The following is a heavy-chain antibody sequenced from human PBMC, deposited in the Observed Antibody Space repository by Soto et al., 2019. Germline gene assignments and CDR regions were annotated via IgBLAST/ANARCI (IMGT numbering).Heavy chain of an antibody. CDR1: GFSLTSGVVG. CDR2: IYWNDEQ. Sequence: QITLKESGPTLVKPTQTLTLTCTFSGFSLTSGVVGVGWIRQPPGEALEWLALIYWNDEQYYNPSLRNRLTIARDTSKNQGALAMTNMDPVDAATCCCAHRLPGPSGDDLGGEGTTFTVSS. D-gene: IGHD3-10*01. J-gene: IGHJ6*04. V-gene: IGHV2-5*01. CDR3: AHRLPGPSGDDL.